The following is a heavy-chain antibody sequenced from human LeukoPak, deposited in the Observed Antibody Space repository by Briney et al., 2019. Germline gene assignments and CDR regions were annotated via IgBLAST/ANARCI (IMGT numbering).Heavy chain of an antibody. CDR3: ARGRPHGNDY. J-gene: IGHJ4*02. V-gene: IGHV3-74*01. Sequence: PGGSLGLSCAASGFTFSSYWMNWVRHAPGKGLVWVSRIASDESSTTYADSVKGRFSISRDNAKNTLYLQMNSLRVEDTAVYYCARGRPHGNDYWGQGTLVTVSS. D-gene: IGHD4-23*01. CDR2: IASDESST. CDR1: GFTFSSYW.